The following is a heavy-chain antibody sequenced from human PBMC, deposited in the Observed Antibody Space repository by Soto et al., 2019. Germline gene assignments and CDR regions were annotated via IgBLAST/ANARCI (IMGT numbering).Heavy chain of an antibody. Sequence: QVQLQESGPGLVKPSQTLSLTCTVSGGSISSGGYYWSWIRQHPGKGLEWIGYIYYSGSTYYNPSHTRRVTISVDTFNNPFALKLSSVTAADTAVYYCARTGYYYEADYWGQGTLVTVSS. D-gene: IGHD3-22*01. CDR2: IYYSGST. CDR3: ARTGYYYEADY. V-gene: IGHV4-31*03. CDR1: GGSISSGGYY. J-gene: IGHJ4*02.